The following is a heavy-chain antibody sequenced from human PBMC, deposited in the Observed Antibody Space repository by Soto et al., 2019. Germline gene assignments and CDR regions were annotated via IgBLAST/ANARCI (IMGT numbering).Heavy chain of an antibody. V-gene: IGHV3-74*01. D-gene: IGHD1-1*01. CDR1: GFTFSSYW. Sequence: PXGSLRLSFAASGFTFSSYWMHWVRQAPGKGLAWVSRINSDGSSTTYADSVKGRFTVSRDNAKNTLYLQMKSLRGEDTALYYCATLASIQPERFDYWGQGTQVTV. CDR2: INSDGSST. J-gene: IGHJ4*02. CDR3: ATLASIQPERFDY.